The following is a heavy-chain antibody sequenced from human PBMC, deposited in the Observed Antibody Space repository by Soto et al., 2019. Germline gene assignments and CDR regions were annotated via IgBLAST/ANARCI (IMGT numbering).Heavy chain of an antibody. V-gene: IGHV4-59*08. CDR1: GGSISSYY. J-gene: IGHJ4*02. CDR2: IYYSGST. D-gene: IGHD5-18*01. CDR3: ARRWGYSYDF. Sequence: SETLSLTRTVSGGSISSYYWSWIRQPPGKGLEWIGYIYYSGSTNYNPSLKSRVTISVDTSKNQFSLKLSSVTAADTAVYYCARRWGYSYDFWGQGTLVTVSS.